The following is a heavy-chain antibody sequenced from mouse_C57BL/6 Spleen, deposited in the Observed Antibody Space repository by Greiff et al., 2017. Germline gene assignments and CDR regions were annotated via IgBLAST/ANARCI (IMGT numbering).Heavy chain of an antibody. CDR1: GYTFTDYY. Sequence: VQLQQSGPELVKPGASVKISCKASGYTFTDYYMNWVKQSHGKSLEWIGDINPNNGGTSYNQKFKGKATLTVDKSSSTAYMELRSLTSEDSAVYYCAKTILENYFDYWGQGTTLTVSS. V-gene: IGHV1-26*01. J-gene: IGHJ2*01. CDR3: AKTILENYFDY. CDR2: INPNNGGT.